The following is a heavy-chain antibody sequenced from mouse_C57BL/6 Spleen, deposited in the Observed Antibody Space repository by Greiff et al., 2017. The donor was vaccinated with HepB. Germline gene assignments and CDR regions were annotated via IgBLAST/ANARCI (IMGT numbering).Heavy chain of an antibody. J-gene: IGHJ1*03. CDR2: IYPGDGDT. CDR3: AREGDFSYWYFDV. CDR1: GYAFSSSW. V-gene: IGHV1-82*01. Sequence: VQLQQSGPELVKPGASVKISCKASGYAFSSSWMNWVKQRPGKGLEWIGRIYPGDGDTNYNGKFKGKSTLTADKSSSTAYMQLSSLTSEDSAVYFCAREGDFSYWYFDVWGTGTTVTFSS. D-gene: IGHD3-3*01.